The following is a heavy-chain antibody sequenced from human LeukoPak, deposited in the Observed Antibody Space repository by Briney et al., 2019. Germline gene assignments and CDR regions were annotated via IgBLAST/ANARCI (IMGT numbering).Heavy chain of an antibody. Sequence: SETLSLTCSVSGGSISSTSYYWGWIRQPPGKGLEWIGSIYYSGSTYYNPSLKSRVTISVDTSKNQFSLKLSSVTAADTAVYYCARAGIAVAPFDYWGQGTLVTVSS. CDR2: IYYSGST. J-gene: IGHJ4*02. CDR1: GGSISSTSYY. V-gene: IGHV4-39*07. D-gene: IGHD6-19*01. CDR3: ARAGIAVAPFDY.